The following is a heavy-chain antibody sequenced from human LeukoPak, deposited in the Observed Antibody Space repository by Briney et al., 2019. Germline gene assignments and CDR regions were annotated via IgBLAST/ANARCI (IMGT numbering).Heavy chain of an antibody. CDR2: IYYSGST. CDR3: ARPIPGTDAFDI. CDR1: GVSISSYY. J-gene: IGHJ3*02. Sequence: SETLSLTCTVSGVSISSYYWSWLRQPPGKGLEWIGYIYYSGSTNYNPSLKSRVTISVDTSKNQFSLKLSPVTAADTAVYYCARPIPGTDAFDIWGQGTMVTVSS. D-gene: IGHD1-1*01. V-gene: IGHV4-59*08.